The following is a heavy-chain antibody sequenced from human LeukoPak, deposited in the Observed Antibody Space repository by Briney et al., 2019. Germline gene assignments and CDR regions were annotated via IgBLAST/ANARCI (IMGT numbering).Heavy chain of an antibody. V-gene: IGHV3-7*01. D-gene: IGHD2-2*01. CDR3: AKAGARYCSSTSCPSLPPYFDY. CDR2: IKEDGSEK. Sequence: GGSLRLSCAVSGFTFSRYWMSWVRQAPGKGLEWVANIKEDGSEKFYVDSVKGRFTISRDNAKSSLYLQMNSLRADDTAVYYCAKAGARYCSSTSCPSLPPYFDYWGQGTLVTVSS. CDR1: GFTFSRYW. J-gene: IGHJ4*02.